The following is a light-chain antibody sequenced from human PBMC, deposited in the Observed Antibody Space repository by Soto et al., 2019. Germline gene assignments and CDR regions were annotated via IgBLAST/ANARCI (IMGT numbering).Light chain of an antibody. J-gene: IGKJ1*01. CDR3: QHYNSYSEA. CDR1: QGISSY. CDR2: AAS. V-gene: IGKV1-9*01. Sequence: IQLTQSPSSLSESVGDRVTITCRASQGISSYLAWYQQKPGKAPKLLIYAASTLQSGVPSRFSGSGSGTEFTLTISSLQPDDFATYYCQHYNSYSEAFGQGTKVDIK.